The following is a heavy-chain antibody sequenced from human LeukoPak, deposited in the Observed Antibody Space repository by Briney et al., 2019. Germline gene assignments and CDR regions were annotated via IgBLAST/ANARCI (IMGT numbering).Heavy chain of an antibody. CDR2: IGGSGGST. CDR1: GFTFSSYA. Sequence: GGSLRLSCAASGFTFSSYAMSWVRQAPGKGLEWVSAIGGSGGSTYYADSVKGRFTISRDNSKNTLYLQMNSLRAEDTAVYYCAKTLRSAYSSGWYSYYYYMDVWGKGTTVTVSS. D-gene: IGHD6-19*01. J-gene: IGHJ6*03. CDR3: AKTLRSAYSSGWYSYYYYMDV. V-gene: IGHV3-23*01.